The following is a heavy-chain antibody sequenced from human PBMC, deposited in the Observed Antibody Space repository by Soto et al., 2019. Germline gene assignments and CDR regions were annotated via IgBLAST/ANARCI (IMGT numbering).Heavy chain of an antibody. Sequence: GGSLRLSCAASGFTFSSYGMHWVRQAPGKGLEWVAVIWYDGSNKYYADSVKGRFTISRDNSKNTLYLQMNSLRAEDTAVYYCARDPLMRSSSRPKYAFDIWGQGTMVTVS. CDR1: GFTFSSYG. CDR3: ARDPLMRSSSRPKYAFDI. D-gene: IGHD6-13*01. CDR2: IWYDGSNK. V-gene: IGHV3-33*01. J-gene: IGHJ3*02.